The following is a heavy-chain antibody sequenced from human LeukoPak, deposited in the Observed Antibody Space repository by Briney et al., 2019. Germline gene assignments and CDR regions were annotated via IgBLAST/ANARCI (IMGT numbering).Heavy chain of an antibody. CDR2: MNPNSGNT. CDR1: GYTFTSYD. V-gene: IGHV1-8*01. Sequence: EASVKVSCTASGYTFTSYDINWVRQATGQGLEWMGWMNPNSGNTGYAQKFQGRVTMTRNTSISTAYMELSSLRSEDTAVYYCARGSMIVVGSRRYYYGMDVWGQGTTVTVSS. CDR3: ARGSMIVVGSRRYYYGMDV. D-gene: IGHD3-22*01. J-gene: IGHJ6*02.